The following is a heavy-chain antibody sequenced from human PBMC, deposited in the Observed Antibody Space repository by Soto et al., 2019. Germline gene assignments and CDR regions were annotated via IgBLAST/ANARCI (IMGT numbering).Heavy chain of an antibody. J-gene: IGHJ6*03. CDR1: GGSFSGYY. D-gene: IGHD2-8*01. Sequence: SQTLSLTCAVYGGSFSGYYWSWIRQPPGKGLEWIGEINHSGSTNYNPSLKSRVTISVDTSKNQFSLKLSSVTAADTAVYYCARLEPLMVYAIPLTRYYYMDVWGKGTTVTVSS. CDR3: ARLEPLMVYAIPLTRYYYMDV. CDR2: INHSGST. V-gene: IGHV4-34*01.